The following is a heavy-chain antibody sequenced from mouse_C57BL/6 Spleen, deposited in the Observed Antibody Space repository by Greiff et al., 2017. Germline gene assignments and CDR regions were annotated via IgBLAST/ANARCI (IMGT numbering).Heavy chain of an antibody. Sequence: EVQLQQSGPELVKPGASVKISCKASGYTFTDYYMNWVKQSHGKSLEWIGDINPNNGGTSYNQKFKGKATLTVAKSSSTAYMELRSLTSEDSAVYYYARGRGGYSDYWGQGTTLTVSS. CDR1: GYTFTDYY. J-gene: IGHJ2*01. D-gene: IGHD2-3*01. CDR2: INPNNGGT. V-gene: IGHV1-26*01. CDR3: ARGRGGYSDY.